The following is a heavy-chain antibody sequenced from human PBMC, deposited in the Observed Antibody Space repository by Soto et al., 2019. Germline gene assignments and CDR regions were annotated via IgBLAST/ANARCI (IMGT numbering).Heavy chain of an antibody. J-gene: IGHJ5*02. Sequence: QVQLVQSGAEVKKPGASVKVSCKASGYTFTRYAIHWVRQAPGQRLEWMGWINPGNGNTKYSEKFQGRLSITRDTSASTAYMELSSLRSEDTAVYYCGKVGGFDPLGQGTLVTVSS. CDR2: INPGNGNT. CDR1: GYTFTRYA. CDR3: GKVGGFDP. V-gene: IGHV1-3*01.